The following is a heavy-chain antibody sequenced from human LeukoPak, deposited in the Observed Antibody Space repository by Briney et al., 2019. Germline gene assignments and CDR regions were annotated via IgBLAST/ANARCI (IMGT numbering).Heavy chain of an antibody. V-gene: IGHV3-23*01. Sequence: GGSLTLFCGASVFTYRRCAMSWVRQSPGRGLEWVSDISGIGGSTYYADSVKGRFTISRDNSKNTLYLQMNSLRAEDTAVYYCAKGVATIAKYYFDYWGQGTLVTVSS. CDR1: VFTYRRCA. J-gene: IGHJ4*02. CDR2: ISGIGGST. D-gene: IGHD5-12*01. CDR3: AKGVATIAKYYFDY.